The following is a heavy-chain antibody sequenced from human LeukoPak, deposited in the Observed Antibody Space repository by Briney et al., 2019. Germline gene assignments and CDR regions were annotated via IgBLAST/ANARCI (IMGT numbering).Heavy chain of an antibody. J-gene: IGHJ6*02. CDR1: GGSISSGDYC. CDR3: ARAVPAAPYYGMDV. D-gene: IGHD2-2*01. V-gene: IGHV4-30-4*01. Sequence: PSETLSLTCTVSGGSISSGDYCWSWLRQPPGRGLEWFGYIYYSGSTYYNPSLKSRVTISVDTSKNQYSLKLSSVTAADTAVYYCARAVPAAPYYGMDVWGQGTTVTVSS. CDR2: IYYSGST.